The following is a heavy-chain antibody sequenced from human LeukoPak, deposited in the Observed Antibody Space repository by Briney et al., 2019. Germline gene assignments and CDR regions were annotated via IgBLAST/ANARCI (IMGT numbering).Heavy chain of an antibody. J-gene: IGHJ4*02. CDR1: GFTFYKHA. D-gene: IGHD2-21*02. V-gene: IGHV3-23*01. CDR2: ISASGSDT. CDR3: TKDPHAVATPRVN. Sequence: PWGSLRLSFKAPGFTFYKHALILGRPTPGGGVEWGSSISASGSDTYHLDSVTGRFTISRDNSKNTLYLQMNSLRVEDTATYYCTKDPHAVATPRVNWGQGILVTVSA.